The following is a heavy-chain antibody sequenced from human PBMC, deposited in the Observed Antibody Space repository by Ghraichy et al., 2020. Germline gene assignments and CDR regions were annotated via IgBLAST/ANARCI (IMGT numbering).Heavy chain of an antibody. V-gene: IGHV4-34*01. CDR3: ARFPRARFLEWSHRYYYYGMDV. CDR1: GGSFSGYY. D-gene: IGHD3-3*01. J-gene: IGHJ6*02. CDR2: INHSGST. Sequence: SETLSLTCAVYGGSFSGYYWSWIRQPPGKGLEWIGEINHSGSTNYNPSLKSRVTISVDTSKNQFSLKLSSVTAADTAVYYCARFPRARFLEWSHRYYYYGMDVWGQGTTVTVSS.